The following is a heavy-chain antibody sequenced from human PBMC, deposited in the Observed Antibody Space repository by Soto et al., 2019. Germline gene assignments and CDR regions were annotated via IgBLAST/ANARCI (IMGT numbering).Heavy chain of an antibody. CDR2: INPSDGNR. D-gene: IGHD3-10*01. J-gene: IGHJ4*02. CDR3: ARDYYTSGNYYNV. V-gene: IGHV1-18*01. Sequence: GASVKVSCKASGYSFSFYGINWVRQAPGQGLEWMGWINPSDGNRNFAQRLQDRVTMTTDTSTTTAYMELRSLRSDDTAVYYCARDYYTSGNYYNVWGQGTLVTVSS. CDR1: GYSFSFYG.